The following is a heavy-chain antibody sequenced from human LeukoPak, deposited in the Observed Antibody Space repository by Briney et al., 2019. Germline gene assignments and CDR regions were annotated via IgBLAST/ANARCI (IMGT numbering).Heavy chain of an antibody. CDR3: ATRWGMTVAGTFY. Sequence: PGGSLRLSCAASGFAFSSYAMSWVRHAPGKGLEWVSAISGSGGSTYYADSVKGRFTISRDNSKNTLYLQMNSLRAEDTAVYYCATRWGMTVAGTFYWGQGTLVTVSS. CDR1: GFAFSSYA. D-gene: IGHD6-19*01. CDR2: ISGSGGST. J-gene: IGHJ4*02. V-gene: IGHV3-23*01.